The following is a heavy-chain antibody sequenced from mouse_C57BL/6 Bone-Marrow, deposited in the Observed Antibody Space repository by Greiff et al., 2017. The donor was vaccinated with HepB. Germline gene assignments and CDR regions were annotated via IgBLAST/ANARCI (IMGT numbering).Heavy chain of an antibody. J-gene: IGHJ3*01. CDR1: GYTFTDYY. D-gene: IGHD1-1*01. V-gene: IGHV1-76*01. CDR3: AKTYYYGSSTAWFAY. CDR2: IYPGSGNT. Sequence: QVQLQQSGAELVRPGASVKLSCKASGYTFTDYYINWVKQRPGQGLEWIARIYPGSGNTYYNEKFKGKATLTAEKSSSTAYMQLSSLTSDDSAVYFCAKTYYYGSSTAWFAYWGQGTLVTVSA.